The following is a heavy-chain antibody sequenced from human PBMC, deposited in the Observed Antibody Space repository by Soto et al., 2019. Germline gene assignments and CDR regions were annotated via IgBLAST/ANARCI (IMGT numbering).Heavy chain of an antibody. CDR1: GDSVSGNSAA. D-gene: IGHD3-3*01. CDR2: TYYRSRWYN. Sequence: PSQNLSLTCAISGDSVSGNSAAWNWIRQSTSRGIEWLGRTYYRSRWYNDYAVSVKSRITINPDTSKNQFSLQLNSVTPEDTAVYYCSREWDCWSGYPFDYWARGTLVPVSA. J-gene: IGHJ4*01. V-gene: IGHV6-1*01. CDR3: SREWDCWSGYPFDY.